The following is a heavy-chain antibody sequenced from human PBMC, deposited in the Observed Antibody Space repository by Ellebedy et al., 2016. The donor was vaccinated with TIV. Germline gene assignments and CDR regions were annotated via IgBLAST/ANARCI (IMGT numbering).Heavy chain of an antibody. CDR2: IYYSGST. CDR1: GGSISSSSYY. J-gene: IGHJ4*02. CDR3: AREVGDYGIDY. Sequence: SETLSLXXTVSGGSISSSSYYWGWIRQPPGKGLEWIGSIYYSGSTYYNPSLKSRVTISVDTSKNQFSLKLSSVTAADTAVYYCAREVGDYGIDYWGQGTLVTVSS. D-gene: IGHD4-17*01. V-gene: IGHV4-39*07.